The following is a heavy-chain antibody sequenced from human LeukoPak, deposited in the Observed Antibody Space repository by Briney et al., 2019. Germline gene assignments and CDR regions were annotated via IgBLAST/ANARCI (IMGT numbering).Heavy chain of an antibody. J-gene: IGHJ5*02. CDR2: IYYSGST. D-gene: IGHD3-10*01. Sequence: PSETLSLTCTVSGGSISSGDYYWSWIRQPPGKGLEWIGYIYYSGSTYYNPSLKSRVTISVDTSKNQFSLKLSSVTAADTAVYYCPRDPHYYGWGSSERFDPWAQGTLVPFPS. CDR3: PRDPHYYGWGSSERFDP. V-gene: IGHV4-30-4*01. CDR1: GGSISSGDYY.